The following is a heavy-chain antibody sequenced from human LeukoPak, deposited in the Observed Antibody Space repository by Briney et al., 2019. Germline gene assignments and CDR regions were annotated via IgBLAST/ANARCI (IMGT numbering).Heavy chain of an antibody. J-gene: IGHJ4*02. D-gene: IGHD6-6*01. CDR3: ARQIIAAREMGYYFDY. Sequence: SETLSLTCTVSGGSTSSSSYYWGWIRQPPGKGLEWIGSIYYSGSTYYNPSLKSRVTISVDTSKNQFSLKLSSVTAADTAVYYCARQIIAAREMGYYFDYWGQGTLVTVSS. CDR2: IYYSGST. CDR1: GGSTSSSSYY. V-gene: IGHV4-39*01.